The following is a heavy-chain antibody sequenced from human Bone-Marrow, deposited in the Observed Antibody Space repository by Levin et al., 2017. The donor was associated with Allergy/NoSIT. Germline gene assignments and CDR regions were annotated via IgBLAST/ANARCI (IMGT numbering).Heavy chain of an antibody. J-gene: IGHJ6*02. V-gene: IGHV3-21*01. CDR3: ARDRTYGMLWNYGMDV. D-gene: IGHD2-8*01. Sequence: GGSLRLSCAASGFNFSTYNMNWVRQTPGKGLEWVSSITRRSDSMYYADSVKRRFIISRDNAKNSLFLQMNSLTVDDTAVYYCARDRTYGMLWNYGMDVWGQGNTVTVSS. CDR2: ITRRSDSM. CDR1: GFNFSTYN.